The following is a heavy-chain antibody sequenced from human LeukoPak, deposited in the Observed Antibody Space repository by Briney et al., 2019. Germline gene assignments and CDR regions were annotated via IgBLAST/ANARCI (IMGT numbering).Heavy chain of an antibody. J-gene: IGHJ6*03. CDR3: ATGIAAAGYYYYYYMDV. D-gene: IGHD6-13*01. CDR1: GGISSSYA. CDR2: IIHIFGTA. Sequence: ASVKVSCKASGGISSSYAISWVRQAPGQGLEWMGGIIHIFGTASYAQKFQGRVTITTDESTSTADMELSSLRSEDTAVYYCATGIAAAGYYYYYYMDVWGKGTAVTVS. V-gene: IGHV1-69*05.